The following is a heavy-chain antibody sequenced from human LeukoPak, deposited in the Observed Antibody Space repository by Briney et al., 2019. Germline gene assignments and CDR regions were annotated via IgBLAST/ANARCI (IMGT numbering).Heavy chain of an antibody. CDR1: GGSFSGYY. D-gene: IGHD3-22*01. CDR2: INHSAST. V-gene: IGHV4-34*01. Sequence: SETLSLTCAVYGGSFSGYYWIWIRQPPGKGLEWIGEINHSASTNYNPSLKSRVTISVDTSRNQFSLKLGSVTAADTAVYYCARGLNYYDNSDHYYLDYWGQGTLVTVSS. CDR3: ARGLNYYDNSDHYYLDY. J-gene: IGHJ4*02.